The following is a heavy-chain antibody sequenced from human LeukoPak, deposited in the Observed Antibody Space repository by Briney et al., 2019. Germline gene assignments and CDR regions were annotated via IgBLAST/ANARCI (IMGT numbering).Heavy chain of an antibody. D-gene: IGHD6-19*01. V-gene: IGHV3-23*01. CDR3: ARDPYSSGWSRSNWFDP. J-gene: IGHJ5*02. CDR2: ISGSGGST. Sequence: GGSLRLSCAASGFTFSSYAMSWVRQAPGKGLEWVSAISGSGGSTYYADSVKGRFTISRDNAKNSLYLQMNSLRAEDTAVYYCARDPYSSGWSRSNWFDPWGQGTLVTVSS. CDR1: GFTFSSYA.